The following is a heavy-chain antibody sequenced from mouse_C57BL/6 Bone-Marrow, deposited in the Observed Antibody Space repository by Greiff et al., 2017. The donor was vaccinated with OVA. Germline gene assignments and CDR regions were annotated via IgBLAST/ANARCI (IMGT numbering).Heavy chain of an antibody. D-gene: IGHD1-1*01. V-gene: IGHV1-22*01. CDR1: GYTFTDYN. Sequence: EVQLQQCGPELVKPGASVKMSCKASGYTFTDYNMHWVKQSHGKSLEWIGYINPNNGGTSYNQKFKGKATLTVNKSSSTAYMELRSLTSEDSAVYYCARPEITTVVPYFDYWGQGTTLTVSS. CDR3: ARPEITTVVPYFDY. J-gene: IGHJ2*01. CDR2: INPNNGGT.